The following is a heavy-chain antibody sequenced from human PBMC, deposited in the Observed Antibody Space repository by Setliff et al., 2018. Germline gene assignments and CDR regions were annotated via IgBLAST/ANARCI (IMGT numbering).Heavy chain of an antibody. V-gene: IGHV3-74*01. J-gene: IGHJ4*02. CDR1: GFRISFREYW. CDR2: IDKDGSST. Sequence: GESLKISCAASGFRISFREYWMFWVRQAPGKGLEWVARIDKDGSSTVYADSVKGRFTISRDNVKKMLYLQTDSLRTEDTAVYYCTREHTPWVGASHHDCWGQGTQVTVSS. D-gene: IGHD1-26*01. CDR3: TREHTPWVGASHHDC.